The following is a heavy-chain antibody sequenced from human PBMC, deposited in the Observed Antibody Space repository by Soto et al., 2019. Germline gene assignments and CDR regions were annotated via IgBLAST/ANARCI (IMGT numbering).Heavy chain of an antibody. CDR2: IWYDGRNK. D-gene: IGHD2-15*01. J-gene: IGHJ3*01. CDR3: AGGVCGGGSCYNAFDF. Sequence: QVPLVESGGGAVQPGRSLRLSCAASGFTFSSYGMHWVRQALGKGLDWVGVIWYDGRNKYYADSVKGRFTISRDNSKNTLYLQMNSLRAEDTAVYYCAGGVCGGGSCYNAFDFWGQGTMVTVSS. V-gene: IGHV3-33*01. CDR1: GFTFSSYG.